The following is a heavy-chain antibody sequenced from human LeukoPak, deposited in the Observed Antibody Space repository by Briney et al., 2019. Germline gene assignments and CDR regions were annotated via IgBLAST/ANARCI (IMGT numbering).Heavy chain of an antibody. D-gene: IGHD3-10*01. CDR1: GYTFTSYA. CDR3: ARPRTLWFGELSLTY. J-gene: IGHJ4*02. Sequence: GASLKVSCKASGYTFTSYAMHWVRQAPGQSPEWMGWSNAGNGNTKYSQKFQGRLTITRDTSASTAYMKLSSLRSEDTAVYYCARPRTLWFGELSLTYWGQGTLVTVSS. CDR2: SNAGNGNT. V-gene: IGHV1-3*01.